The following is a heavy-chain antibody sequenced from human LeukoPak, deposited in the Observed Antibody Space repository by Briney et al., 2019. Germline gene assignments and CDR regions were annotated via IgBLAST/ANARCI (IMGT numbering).Heavy chain of an antibody. CDR3: AKRGVVIRAVIIVGFHKEAYYFDY. CDR2: ISDGGGSR. CDR1: GITLSNYG. V-gene: IGHV3-23*01. Sequence: GGSLRLSCAVSGITLSNYGMSWVRQAPGKGLEWVAGISDGGGSRDYADSVKGRFTISRDNPKNTLYLQMNSLRAEDTAVYFCAKRGVVIRAVIIVGFHKEAYYFDYWGQGALVTVSS. D-gene: IGHD3-10*01. J-gene: IGHJ4*02.